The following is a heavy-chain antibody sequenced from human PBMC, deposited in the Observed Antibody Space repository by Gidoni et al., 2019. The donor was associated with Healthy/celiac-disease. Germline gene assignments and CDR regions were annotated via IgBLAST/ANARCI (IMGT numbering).Heavy chain of an antibody. Sequence: LEWIGSIYYSGSTYYNPSLKSRVTISVDTSKNQFSLKLSTVTAADTAVYYCARPEYYWGQGTLVTVSS. CDR2: IYYSGST. J-gene: IGHJ4*02. V-gene: IGHV4-39*01. CDR3: ARPEYY.